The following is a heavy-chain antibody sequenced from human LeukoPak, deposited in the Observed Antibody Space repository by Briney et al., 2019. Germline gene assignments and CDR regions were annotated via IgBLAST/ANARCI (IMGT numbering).Heavy chain of an antibody. J-gene: IGHJ6*02. D-gene: IGHD5-18*01. CDR3: ARGWDTGYSYYGMDV. CDR2: IYYSGNT. CDR1: GGSISGYY. Sequence: SETLSLTCTVSGGSISGYYWSWIRQPPGKGLEWIGYIYYSGNTNYNPSLKSRVTLSVDTSTNQLFLKLSSVTAANTAVYYCARGWDTGYSYYGMDVWGPGTTVTVSS. V-gene: IGHV4-59*01.